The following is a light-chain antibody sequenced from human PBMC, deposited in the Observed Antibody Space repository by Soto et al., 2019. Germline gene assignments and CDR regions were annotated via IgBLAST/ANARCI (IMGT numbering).Light chain of an antibody. Sequence: EIVWTQSPGTPSLSPGERATLSCRASQSVDRSYLAWYHQRPGQAPRLLIYGAASRATGIPDRFRGSGSRTDFPLTISRPEPADCAGYCCQQYSYWPPVTFGPGTKVDIK. V-gene: IGKV3-20*01. CDR2: GAA. CDR3: QQYSYWPPVT. CDR1: QSVDRSY. J-gene: IGKJ3*01.